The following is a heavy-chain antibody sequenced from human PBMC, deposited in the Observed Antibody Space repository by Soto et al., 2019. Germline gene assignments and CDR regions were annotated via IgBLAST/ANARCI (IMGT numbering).Heavy chain of an antibody. Sequence: GASVKVSCKASGGTFSSYAISWVRQAPGQGLEWTGGIIPIFGTANYAQKFQGRVTITADESTSTAYMELSSLRSEDTAVYYCARAADVEMATTTLDYWGQGTLVTVSS. V-gene: IGHV1-69*13. D-gene: IGHD5-12*01. CDR3: ARAADVEMATTTLDY. CDR1: GGTFSSYA. CDR2: IIPIFGTA. J-gene: IGHJ4*02.